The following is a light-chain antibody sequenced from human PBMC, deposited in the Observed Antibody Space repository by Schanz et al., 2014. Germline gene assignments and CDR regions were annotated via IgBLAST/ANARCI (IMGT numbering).Light chain of an antibody. CDR1: SSDVGGYDY. J-gene: IGLJ3*02. CDR2: DVN. CDR3: SSYTSSSWV. V-gene: IGLV2-14*01. Sequence: QSALTQPASVSGSPGQPITISCTGTSSDVGGYDYVSWYQQHPGKAPKLMIYDVNNRPSGVSNRFSGSKSGNTASLTISGLQAEDEADYYCSSYTSSSWVFGGGTKLTVL.